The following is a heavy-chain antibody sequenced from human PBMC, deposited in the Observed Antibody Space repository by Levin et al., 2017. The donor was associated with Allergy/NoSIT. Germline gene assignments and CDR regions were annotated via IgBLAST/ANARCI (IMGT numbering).Heavy chain of an antibody. CDR3: ARAADYNKSWFDY. V-gene: IGHV3-74*01. Sequence: GGSLRLSCAASGFTFSSYWMYWVRQAPGKGLVWVSRIKSDGSATSSADSVKGRFTISRDNARSTLFLQMNSLRGEDTAIYFCARAADYNKSWFDYWGQGTLVTVSS. CDR2: IKSDGSAT. J-gene: IGHJ4*02. CDR1: GFTFSSYW. D-gene: IGHD3-10*01.